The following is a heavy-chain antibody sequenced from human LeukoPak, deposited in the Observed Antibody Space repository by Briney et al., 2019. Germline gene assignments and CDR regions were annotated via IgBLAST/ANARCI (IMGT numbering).Heavy chain of an antibody. CDR2: IYYSGTT. Sequence: SETLSLTCTVSSGSISSGDYYWSWIRQPPGKGLEWIGYIYYSGTTYYNPSLKSRLTISVDTSKNQFSLKLSSVTAADTAVYYCARGQAYYYGFDYWGQGTLVTVSS. J-gene: IGHJ4*02. D-gene: IGHD3-10*01. CDR3: ARGQAYYYGFDY. CDR1: SGSISSGDYY. V-gene: IGHV4-30-4*08.